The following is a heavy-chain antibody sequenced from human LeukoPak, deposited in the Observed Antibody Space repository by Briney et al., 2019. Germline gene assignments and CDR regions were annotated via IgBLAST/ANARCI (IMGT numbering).Heavy chain of an antibody. D-gene: IGHD4-11*01. CDR3: ARDLSEETYSNSPFDY. CDR1: GSTFSSYS. V-gene: IGHV3-21*01. Sequence: GGSLRLSCAASGSTFSSYSMNWVSQAPGRGVEWHSSISSSSSYINYADSVKARFTISRDNAKNSLYLQMNSLRAEDTAVYYCARDLSEETYSNSPFDYWGQGTLVTVSS. J-gene: IGHJ4*02. CDR2: ISSSSSYI.